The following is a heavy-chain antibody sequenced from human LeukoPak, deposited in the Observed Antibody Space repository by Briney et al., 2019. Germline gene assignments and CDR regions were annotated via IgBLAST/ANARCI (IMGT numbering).Heavy chain of an antibody. Sequence: GESLQISCKGSGYSFTSYWIGWVRQVPGKGLEWMGLIWPDDSDKRYSPSFQGQVTISADKSISTAYLQWSSLKASDTAMYYCARQGKDGYRVVDYWGQGTLVTDSS. D-gene: IGHD5-24*01. V-gene: IGHV5-51*01. J-gene: IGHJ4*02. CDR2: IWPDDSDK. CDR1: GYSFTSYW. CDR3: ARQGKDGYRVVDY.